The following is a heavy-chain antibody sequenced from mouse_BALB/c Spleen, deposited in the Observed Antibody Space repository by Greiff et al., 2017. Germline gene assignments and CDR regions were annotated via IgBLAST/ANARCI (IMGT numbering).Heavy chain of an antibody. CDR2: INPGSGGT. V-gene: IGHV1-54*01. J-gene: IGHJ3*01. CDR3: ARSRRYGWLAY. CDR1: GFAFTNYL. D-gene: IGHD2-14*01. Sequence: QVQLQQSGAELVRPGTSVKVSCKASGFAFTNYLIEWVKQRPGQGLEWIGVINPGSGGTNYKEKFKGKATLTADKSSSTAYMQLSSLTSDDSAVYFCARSRRYGWLAYWGQGTLVTVSS.